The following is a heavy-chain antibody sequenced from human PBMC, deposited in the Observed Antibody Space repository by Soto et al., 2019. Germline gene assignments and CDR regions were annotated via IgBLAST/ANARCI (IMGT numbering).Heavy chain of an antibody. Sequence: GGSLRLSCAASGFTFSTHSMNWVRQAPGKGPEWVSSINDKSNYIFYADSVKGRFTISRDNAKNSLYLQMNSLRDDDTAVYYCVTFPNYYGGWGQGTLVTVSS. J-gene: IGHJ4*02. CDR2: INDKSNYI. CDR1: GFTFSTHS. CDR3: VTFPNYYGG. V-gene: IGHV3-21*06.